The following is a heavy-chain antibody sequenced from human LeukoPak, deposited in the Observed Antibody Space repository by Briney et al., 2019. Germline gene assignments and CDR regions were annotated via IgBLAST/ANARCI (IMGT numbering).Heavy chain of an antibody. J-gene: IGHJ4*02. D-gene: IGHD1-26*01. CDR1: GGSISSYY. CDR3: AGGGATNWAYYFDY. CDR2: IYTSGST. V-gene: IGHV4-4*07. Sequence: KPSETLSLTCTVSGGSISSYYWSWIRQPAGKGLEWIGRIYTSGSTNYNPSLKSRVTMSVDTSKNQFSLKLCSVTAADTAVYYCAGGGATNWAYYFDYWGQGTLVTVSS.